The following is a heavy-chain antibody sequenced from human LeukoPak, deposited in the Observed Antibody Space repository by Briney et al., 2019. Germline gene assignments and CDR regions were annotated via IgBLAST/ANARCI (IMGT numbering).Heavy chain of an antibody. D-gene: IGHD3-10*01. CDR2: MNPNSGNT. CDR1: GYTFTSYD. Sequence: ASVKVSCKASGYTFTSYDINWVRQATGQGLEWMGWMNPNSGNTGYAQKFQGRVTITSNTSISTAYMELSSLRSGDTAVYYCARASMVRGVPFDYWGQGTLVTVSS. V-gene: IGHV1-8*03. CDR3: ARASMVRGVPFDY. J-gene: IGHJ4*02.